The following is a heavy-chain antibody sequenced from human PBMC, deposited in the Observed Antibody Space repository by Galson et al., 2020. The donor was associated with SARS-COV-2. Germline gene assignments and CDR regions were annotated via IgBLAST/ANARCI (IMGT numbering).Heavy chain of an antibody. D-gene: IGHD1-1*01. J-gene: IGHJ5*02. V-gene: IGHV1-2*02. CDR3: ARDKTGTADNCFDP. CDR2: ISPNSGGT. CDR1: GYTFTKYY. Sequence: ASVKVSCEASGYTFTKYYIHWVRQAPGQGLEWMGWISPNSGGTNFAQKFQGRVTLTRDTSTATAFMELSRLRFDDTAIYYCARDKTGTADNCFDPWGQGTLITVSS.